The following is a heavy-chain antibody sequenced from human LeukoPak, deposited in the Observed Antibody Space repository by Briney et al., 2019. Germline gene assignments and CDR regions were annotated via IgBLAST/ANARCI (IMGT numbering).Heavy chain of an antibody. CDR1: GYTFTSYD. D-gene: IGHD3-22*01. CDR3: ATSEVVITRGAFDI. Sequence: ASVKVSCKASGYTFTSYDINWVRQATGQGLEWMGWMNPNSGNTGYAQKFQGRVTITRNTSISTAYMELSSLRSEDTAVYYCATSEVVITRGAFDIWGQGTMVTVSS. CDR2: MNPNSGNT. V-gene: IGHV1-8*03. J-gene: IGHJ3*02.